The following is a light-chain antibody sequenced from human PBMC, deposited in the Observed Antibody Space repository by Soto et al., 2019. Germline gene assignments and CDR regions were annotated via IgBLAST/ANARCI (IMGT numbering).Light chain of an antibody. CDR3: QQYVSPPIT. CDR1: QSVSSSH. Sequence: EVELTQSPGTLSLSPGERATLSCRASQSVSSSHLAWYQQKRGQAPRLLIYDTSTRATGIPDRFSGSGSGTDFTLTISRLDPEDFVVYYCQQYVSPPITFGQGTRLEIK. V-gene: IGKV3-20*01. J-gene: IGKJ5*01. CDR2: DTS.